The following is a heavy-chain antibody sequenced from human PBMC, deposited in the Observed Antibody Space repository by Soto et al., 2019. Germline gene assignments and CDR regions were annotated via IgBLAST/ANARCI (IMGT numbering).Heavy chain of an antibody. CDR3: AHRQEGGYYDFWSGEKNRENNWFDP. Sequence: GSGPTLVNPTQTLTLTCTFSGFSLSTSGVGVGWIRQPPGKALEWLALIYWDDDKRYSPSLKSRLTITKDTSKNQVVLTMTNMDPVDTATYYCAHRQEGGYYDFWSGEKNRENNWFDPWGQGTLVTVSS. CDR2: IYWDDDK. J-gene: IGHJ5*02. CDR1: GFSLSTSGVG. V-gene: IGHV2-5*02. D-gene: IGHD3-3*01.